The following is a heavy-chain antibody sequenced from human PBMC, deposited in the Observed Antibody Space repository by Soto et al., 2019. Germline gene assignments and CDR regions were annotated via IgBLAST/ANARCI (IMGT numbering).Heavy chain of an antibody. Sequence: GSLRLSCAASGFSLSTYAVSWVRQAPGKGLEWVSVISSSGGSTSYADSVKGRFTISRDTSKNTLFLQMNSLRAEDTAVYYCAKSAGSSSWFFAMDYWGQGTLVTVSS. V-gene: IGHV3-23*01. J-gene: IGHJ4*02. CDR1: GFSLSTYA. CDR3: AKSAGSSSWFFAMDY. CDR2: ISSSGGST. D-gene: IGHD6-13*01.